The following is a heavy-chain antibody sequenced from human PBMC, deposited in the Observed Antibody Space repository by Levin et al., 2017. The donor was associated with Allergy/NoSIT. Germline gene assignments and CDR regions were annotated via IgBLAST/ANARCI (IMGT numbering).Heavy chain of an antibody. CDR1: GFTFSTYG. J-gene: IGHJ4*02. Sequence: GGSLRLSCAASGFTFSTYGMHWVRQAPGKGLEWVAGMSKDGSKKDYADSVKGRFTISRDNSKNTLYLQMHSLGAEDTAIYFCAGGGPVNFFYHFWGQGTLVTVSS. CDR3: AGGGPVNFFYHF. D-gene: IGHD3-3*01. V-gene: IGHV3-30*03. CDR2: MSKDGSKK.